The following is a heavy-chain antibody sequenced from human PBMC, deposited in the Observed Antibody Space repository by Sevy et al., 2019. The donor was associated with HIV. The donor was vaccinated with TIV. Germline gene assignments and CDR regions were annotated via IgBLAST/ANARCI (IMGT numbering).Heavy chain of an antibody. J-gene: IGHJ4*02. CDR3: AKDPRPSHRITTFGGVDYFEY. Sequence: GGSLRLSCAASGFTFSTYGMHWVRQAPGKGLEWVAFIRYDESEQYCADSVKGRCIISRDNSKSTLYLRLSSLGDEDRAVYYCAKDPRPSHRITTFGGVDYFEYWGQGTLVTVSS. CDR1: GFTFSTYG. V-gene: IGHV3-30*02. D-gene: IGHD3-3*01. CDR2: IRYDESEQ.